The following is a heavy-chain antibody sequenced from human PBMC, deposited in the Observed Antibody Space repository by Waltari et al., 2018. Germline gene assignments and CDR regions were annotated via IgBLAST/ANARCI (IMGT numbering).Heavy chain of an antibody. CDR2: INWNSGTI. CDR3: AKDGGILWFGEVNYFFEN. V-gene: IGHV3-9*01. Sequence: EVQLVESGGGLVQPGRSLRLPCAASGFTFDVYAMPWVRQAPGKGLEWVSGINWNSGTIGYADSVKGRFTISRDSAKNSLFLQMNSLRAEDTALYFCAKDGGILWFGEVNYFFENWGQGTLVTVSS. D-gene: IGHD3-10*01. J-gene: IGHJ4*02. CDR1: GFTFDVYA.